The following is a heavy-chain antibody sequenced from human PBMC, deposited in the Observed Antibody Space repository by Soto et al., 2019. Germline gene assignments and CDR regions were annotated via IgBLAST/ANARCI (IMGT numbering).Heavy chain of an antibody. CDR2: INCGGGGT. Sequence: QVQLVQSGAEVKKPGASVRVSCKASGYTFTNYYIHWVRQAPGQGLEWVGIINCGGGGTNYAQKFQGRVIMTRDTSTNTVYMDLSSLRSGDTAVYYCVREFSGGYFDYWGQGILVTVST. CDR3: VREFSGGYFDY. D-gene: IGHD3-10*01. CDR1: GYTFTNYY. J-gene: IGHJ4*02. V-gene: IGHV1-46*01.